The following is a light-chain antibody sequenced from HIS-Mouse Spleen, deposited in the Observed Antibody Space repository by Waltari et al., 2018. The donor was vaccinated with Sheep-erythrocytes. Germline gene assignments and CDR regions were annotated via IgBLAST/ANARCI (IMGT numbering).Light chain of an antibody. CDR2: EGS. J-gene: IGLJ3*02. CDR1: SSDVGSYNL. CDR3: CSYAGSSTPWV. Sequence: QSALTQPASVSGSPGQSITISCTGTSSDVGSYNLVSWYQQHPGQAPKLMIYEGSKRPSGVSNRVCGSKSGNTASLTISGLQAEDEADYYCCSYAGSSTPWVFGGGTKLTVL. V-gene: IGLV2-23*01.